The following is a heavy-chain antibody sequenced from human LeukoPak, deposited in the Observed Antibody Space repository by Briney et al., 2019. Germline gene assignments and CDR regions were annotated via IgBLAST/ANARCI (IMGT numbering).Heavy chain of an antibody. CDR2: IYYSGST. Sequence: SETLSLACTVSGGSISSSSYYWGWIRQPPGKGLEWIGSIYYSGSTYYNPSLKSRVTISVDTSKNQFSLKLSSVIAADTAVYYCARVLRVRGAAAAFDYGGQGTLVTVSA. J-gene: IGHJ4*02. CDR1: GGSISSSSYY. CDR3: ARVLRVRGAAAAFDY. D-gene: IGHD3-10*01. V-gene: IGHV4-39*07.